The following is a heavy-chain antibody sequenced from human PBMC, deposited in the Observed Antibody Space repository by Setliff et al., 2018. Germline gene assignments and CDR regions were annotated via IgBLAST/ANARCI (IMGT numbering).Heavy chain of an antibody. D-gene: IGHD4-17*01. CDR1: GFNFSINDMTYG. Sequence: PGGSLRLSCAASGFNFSINDMTYGMSWVRQAPGKGLQWVSGISGNSGSTYYAASVKGRFTISRDNSKNTLYLQMNSLRAEDTALYFCSRDPNGDYVGAFDPWGQGILVTVSS. CDR2: ISGNSGST. V-gene: IGHV3-23*01. CDR3: SRDPNGDYVGAFDP. J-gene: IGHJ5*02.